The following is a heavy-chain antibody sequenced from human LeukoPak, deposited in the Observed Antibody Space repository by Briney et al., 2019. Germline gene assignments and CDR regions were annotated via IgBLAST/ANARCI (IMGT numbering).Heavy chain of an antibody. CDR1: GGSFSGYY. CDR2: INHSGST. J-gene: IGHJ5*02. V-gene: IGHV4-34*01. D-gene: IGHD3-3*01. CDR3: ARSLYDFWSGYYYGSWFDP. Sequence: KPSETLSLTCAVYGGSFSGYYWSWIRQPPGKGLEWIGEINHSGSTNYNPSLKSRVTISVDTSKNQFSLKLSSVTAADTAVYYCARSLYDFWSGYYYGSWFDPWGQGTLVTASS.